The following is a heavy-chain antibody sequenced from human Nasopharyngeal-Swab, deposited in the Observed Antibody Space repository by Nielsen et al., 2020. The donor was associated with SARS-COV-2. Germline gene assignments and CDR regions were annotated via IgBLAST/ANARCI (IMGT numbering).Heavy chain of an antibody. J-gene: IGHJ4*02. D-gene: IGHD3-10*01. V-gene: IGHV4-39*01. Sequence: GSLRLSCTVSGGSISSSSYYWGWIRQPPGKGLEWIGSLYYTRSTYYNPSLKSRVTISVDTSKNQFSLKLSSVTATDTAVYYCARHGGFGKNFDYWGQGTLVTVSS. CDR2: LYYTRST. CDR3: ARHGGFGKNFDY. CDR1: GGSISSSSYY.